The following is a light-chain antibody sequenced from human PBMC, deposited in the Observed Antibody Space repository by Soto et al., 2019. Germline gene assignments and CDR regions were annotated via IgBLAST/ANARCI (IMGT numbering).Light chain of an antibody. CDR2: DAS. CDR1: QSVSSY. V-gene: IGKV3-11*01. Sequence: EIVLTQSPATLSLSPGERATLSCRASQSVSSYLAWYQQKPGQAPRLLIYDASNRATGSPARFSGSGSGTDFTLTISSIEPEDFAVYYCQQRSNWPMYTFGQGTKLEIK. J-gene: IGKJ2*01. CDR3: QQRSNWPMYT.